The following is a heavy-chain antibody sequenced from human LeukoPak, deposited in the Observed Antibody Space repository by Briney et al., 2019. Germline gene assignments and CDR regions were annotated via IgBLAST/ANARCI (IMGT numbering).Heavy chain of an antibody. J-gene: IGHJ4*02. CDR2: ISPVDSDT. CDR1: GSSFTSYW. Sequence: GGSLKISCKGSGSSFTSYWIGWVRQMPGKGLEGMGIISPVDSDTRYSPSFQGHVTISADKSISTAYLQWSSLKASDTAMYYCARRGSGTGDYWGQGTLVTVSS. V-gene: IGHV5-51*01. D-gene: IGHD2-8*02. CDR3: ARRGSGTGDY.